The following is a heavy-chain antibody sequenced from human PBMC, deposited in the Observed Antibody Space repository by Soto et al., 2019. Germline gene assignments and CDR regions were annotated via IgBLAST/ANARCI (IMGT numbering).Heavy chain of an antibody. D-gene: IGHD2-15*01. V-gene: IGHV3-30*18. Sequence: QVQLVESGGGVVLPGTSLRLSCAASGFIFSRSGMHWVRQAPGKGLEWVAVISYDGNTKYYADSVKGRFTISRDNSKNPLYLQMTSLRVEDPAVYYCANQVATGHWGQGTLVTVSS. J-gene: IGHJ4*02. CDR2: ISYDGNTK. CDR1: GFIFSRSG. CDR3: ANQVATGH.